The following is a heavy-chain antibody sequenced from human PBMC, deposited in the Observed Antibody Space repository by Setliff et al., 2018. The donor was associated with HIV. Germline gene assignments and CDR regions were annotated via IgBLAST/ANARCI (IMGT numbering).Heavy chain of an antibody. CDR2: VHHSGTT. J-gene: IGHJ4*02. CDR1: GGSISSHF. Sequence: SETLSLTCTVSGGSISSHFWMWIRQPPGKGLEWIGYVHHSGTTNSKPSLRSRVTISVDTSKNQFALKLRSVTAADTAVYYCARGAGGGSGNDDYFDYWGQGTLVTVSS. CDR3: ARGAGGGSGNDDYFDY. D-gene: IGHD2-15*01. V-gene: IGHV4-59*11.